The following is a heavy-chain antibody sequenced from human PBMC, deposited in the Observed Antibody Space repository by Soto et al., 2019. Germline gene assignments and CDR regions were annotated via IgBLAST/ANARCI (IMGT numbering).Heavy chain of an antibody. CDR1: GYIFTNYA. CDR2: INVGTGNT. Sequence: GASVKVSCKASGYIFTNYAIHWVRQAPGQRLEWVGWINVGTGNTKYSQNFQGRVTITRDTSATTAYMELSSLRSEDTAVYYCARGAGYCSGDSWNDYYYAMDVWGQGTTVTVSS. V-gene: IGHV1-3*01. CDR3: ARGAGYCSGDSWNDYYYAMDV. D-gene: IGHD2-21*02. J-gene: IGHJ6*02.